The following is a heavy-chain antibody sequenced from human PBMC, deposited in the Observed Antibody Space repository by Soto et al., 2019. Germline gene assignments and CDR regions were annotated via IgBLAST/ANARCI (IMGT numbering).Heavy chain of an antibody. D-gene: IGHD3-22*01. Sequence: PGGSLRLSCAASGFTFSNAWINWVRQAPGKGLEWVGRIKRKTDGGTTDFAAPVKGRFAISRDDSKNMVYLQMNSLKTEDTGIYYCNTDSYSTMIVVRFDNWGHGTLVNVSS. J-gene: IGHJ4*01. CDR2: IKRKTDGGTT. CDR1: GFTFSNAW. V-gene: IGHV3-15*07. CDR3: NTDSYSTMIVVRFDN.